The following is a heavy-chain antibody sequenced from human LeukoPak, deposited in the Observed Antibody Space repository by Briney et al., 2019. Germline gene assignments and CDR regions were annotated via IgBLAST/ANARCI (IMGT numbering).Heavy chain of an antibody. V-gene: IGHV4-39*07. D-gene: IGHD3-10*01. CDR3: ARDCMWFGEFRFDY. J-gene: IGHJ4*02. CDR2: IYFSGST. CDR1: GGSISSTTYY. Sequence: PSETLSLTCTVSGGSISSTTYYWGWIRQPPGKGLEWIGSIYFSGSTYYNPSLKSRVSISVDTSKNQFSLKLSSVTDADTAVYYCARDCMWFGEFRFDYWGQGTLVTVSS.